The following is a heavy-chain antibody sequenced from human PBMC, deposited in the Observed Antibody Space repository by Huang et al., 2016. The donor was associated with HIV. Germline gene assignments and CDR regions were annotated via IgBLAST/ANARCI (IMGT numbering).Heavy chain of an antibody. V-gene: IGHV5-51*03. CDR2: IYFYDPDT. D-gene: IGHD2-15*01. CDR3: ARLAQRCSDGSCHTENFFDS. Sequence: EVHLVQSEAEVKKPGESLRISCKGSGHTFANSWVGWGRQMPGHGLEGLVCIYFYDPDTTVRLAFHGQVTCSADRSIGTVYLQWGSLKAAYTAMYFCARLAQRCSDGSCHTENFFDSWGQGTLVIVSS. J-gene: IGHJ4*02. CDR1: GHTFANSW.